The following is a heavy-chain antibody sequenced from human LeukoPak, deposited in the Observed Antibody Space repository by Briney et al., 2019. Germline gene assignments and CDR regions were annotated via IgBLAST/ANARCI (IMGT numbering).Heavy chain of an antibody. D-gene: IGHD3-10*01. CDR1: GYTFTGYY. V-gene: IGHV1-2*02. CDR2: INPNSGGT. CDR3: ARVGPWFGELGAY. J-gene: IGHJ4*02. Sequence: ASVKVSCKASGYTFTGYYMHWVRQAPGQGLEWMGWINPNSGGTNYAQKFQGRVTMTRDTSISTAYMELSRLRSDDTAVYYCARVGPWFGELGAYWGQGTLVTVSS.